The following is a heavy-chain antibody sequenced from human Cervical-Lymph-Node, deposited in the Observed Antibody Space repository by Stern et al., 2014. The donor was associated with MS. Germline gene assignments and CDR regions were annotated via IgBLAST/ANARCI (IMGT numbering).Heavy chain of an antibody. J-gene: IGHJ6*02. D-gene: IGHD2-21*01. CDR3: ARGPNEHWGGHYNSNGMDV. V-gene: IGHV1-2*02. Sequence: QVQLGQSGAEVKKPGASVKVSCKASGYTFTAYYLHWVRQAPGQGLEWLGWVNPTSGGTSYAPKFHGRVTMPRDTSTSTAFMELSTLTSDDTAFYYCARGPNEHWGGHYNSNGMDVWGQGTTVTVSS. CDR2: VNPTSGGT. CDR1: GYTFTAYY.